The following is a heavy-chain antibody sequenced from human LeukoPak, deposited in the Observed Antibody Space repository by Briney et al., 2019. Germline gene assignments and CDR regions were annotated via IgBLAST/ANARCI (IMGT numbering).Heavy chain of an antibody. J-gene: IGHJ3*02. CDR3: ARDRYCSSTSCLPDAFDI. V-gene: IGHV4-4*07. Sequence: PETLSLTCTVSGGSISSYYWSWIRQPVGKGLGWIGRIYTSGSTNYNPSLKSRVTMSVDTSKNQFSLKLSSVTAADTAVYYCARDRYCSSTSCLPDAFDIWGQGTMVTVSS. D-gene: IGHD2-2*01. CDR2: IYTSGST. CDR1: GGSISSYY.